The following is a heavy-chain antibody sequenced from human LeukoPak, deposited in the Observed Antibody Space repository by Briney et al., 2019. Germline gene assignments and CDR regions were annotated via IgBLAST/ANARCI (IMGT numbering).Heavy chain of an antibody. CDR3: ARGNSPMVGRYYLDL. CDR1: GFTFSTYW. J-gene: IGHJ4*02. D-gene: IGHD4/OR15-4a*01. CDR2: IKQDGSEK. V-gene: IGHV3-7*01. Sequence: GGSLRLSCAASGFTFSTYWMSWVRQAPGKGLEWVASIKQDGSEKYYVDSVKGRFTISRDNAENSLYLQMNSLRAEDTAIYYCARGNSPMVGRYYLDLWGQGTLVTVSS.